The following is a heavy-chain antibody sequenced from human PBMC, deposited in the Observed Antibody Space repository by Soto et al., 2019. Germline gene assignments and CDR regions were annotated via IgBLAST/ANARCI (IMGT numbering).Heavy chain of an antibody. CDR3: ATQSRIVSPLYAMDV. D-gene: IGHD1-26*01. CDR2: IFPSDSET. J-gene: IGHJ6*02. CDR1: GYIFTRHW. Sequence: PGESLKISCKTSGYIFTRHWIGWVRQMPGKGLEWLGIIFPSDSETRYSTSFQGQVTILADKSITTAHLQWNSLKASATAIDYCATQSRIVSPLYAMDVWGQGTTVTVSS. V-gene: IGHV5-51*03.